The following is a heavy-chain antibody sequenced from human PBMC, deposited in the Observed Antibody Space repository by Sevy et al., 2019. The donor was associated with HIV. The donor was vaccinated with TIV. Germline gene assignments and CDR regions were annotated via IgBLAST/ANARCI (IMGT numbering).Heavy chain of an antibody. CDR3: ARDHVKDGDLGDYYYFAMDL. CDR2: ISGSDHTI. CDR1: GFTFSDFY. J-gene: IGHJ6*02. D-gene: IGHD4-17*01. V-gene: IGHV3-11*01. Sequence: GGSLRLSCAASGFTFSDFYMSWIRQAPGKGLEWISYISGSDHTIYYADSVKGRFTISRDNDKNSLYLQMNSLRAEDTAVYHCARDHVKDGDLGDYYYFAMDLWGQGTTVTVSS.